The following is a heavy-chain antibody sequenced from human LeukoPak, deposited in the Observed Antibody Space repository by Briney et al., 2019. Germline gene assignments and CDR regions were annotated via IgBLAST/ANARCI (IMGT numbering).Heavy chain of an antibody. CDR2: INANSGDT. CDR3: ARDFSWGVDS. CDR1: AYSFTGYF. Sequence: GASVKVSCKTSAYSFTGYFFHWIRQAAGQGLEWMRWINANSGDTNYAQQFQGRLTMTRDRSISTVYMELSRLRTDDTAVYYCARDFSWGVDSWGQGTLVTVSS. J-gene: IGHJ4*02. V-gene: IGHV1-2*02. D-gene: IGHD3-10*01.